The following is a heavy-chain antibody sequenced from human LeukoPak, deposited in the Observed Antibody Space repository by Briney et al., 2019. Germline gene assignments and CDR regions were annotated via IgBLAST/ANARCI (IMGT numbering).Heavy chain of an antibody. J-gene: IGHJ4*02. D-gene: IGHD2-2*03. CDR1: GFTFSSYS. Sequence: PGGSLRLSCAASGFTFSSYSMNWVRQAPGKGLEWVSSISSSCSYIYYADSVKGRFTISRDNAKNSLYLQMNSLRAEDTAVYYCASYGYCSSTSCYNFDYWGQGTLVTVSS. CDR2: ISSSCSYI. V-gene: IGHV3-21*01. CDR3: ASYGYCSSTSCYNFDY.